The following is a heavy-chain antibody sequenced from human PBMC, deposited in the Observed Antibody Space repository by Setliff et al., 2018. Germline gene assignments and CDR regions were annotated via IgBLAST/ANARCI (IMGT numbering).Heavy chain of an antibody. J-gene: IGHJ6*02. CDR3: ARDSRGLVPAAIEGSYYYYGMDV. CDR1: GHTFTSYF. Sequence: SVKVSCKASGHTFTSYFMQWVRQAPGQGLEWMGGIIPIFGTANYAQKFQGRVTITADESTSTAYMELSSLRSEDTAVYYCARDSRGLVPAAIEGSYYYYGMDVWGQGTTVTVSS. CDR2: IIPIFGTA. D-gene: IGHD2-2*02. V-gene: IGHV1-69*13.